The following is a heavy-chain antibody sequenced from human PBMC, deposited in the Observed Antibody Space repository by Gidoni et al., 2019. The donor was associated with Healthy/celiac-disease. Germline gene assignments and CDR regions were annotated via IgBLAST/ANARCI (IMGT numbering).Heavy chain of an antibody. CDR2: IYPGDSDT. V-gene: IGHV5-51*01. D-gene: IGHD7-27*01. CDR3: ARRPLGDAFDI. J-gene: IGHJ3*02. Sequence: ELQLVQSGSDVQKPGESLKSSCTGSVYSCTSYWIGWVRQMPGKGLEWMGIIYPGDSDTRYSPSFQGQVTISADKSISTAYLQWSSLKASDTAMYYCARRPLGDAFDIWGQGTMVTVSS. CDR1: VYSCTSYW.